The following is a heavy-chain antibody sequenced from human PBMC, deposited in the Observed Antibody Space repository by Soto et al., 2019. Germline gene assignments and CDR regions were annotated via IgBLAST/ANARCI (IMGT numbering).Heavy chain of an antibody. CDR1: GDSVTNYF. CDR2: MYHGGRT. J-gene: IGHJ6*02. V-gene: IGHV4-59*02. CDR3: ARGGDFWSGYLSDV. D-gene: IGHD3-3*01. Sequence: SETLSLTCTVSGDSVTNYFWSWMRQPPGKGLEWIGHMYHGGRTNYSPSLKSRVTMSLDSSRNQFSLKLSSVTAADTAVYYCARGGDFWSGYLSDVWGQGTTVTVSS.